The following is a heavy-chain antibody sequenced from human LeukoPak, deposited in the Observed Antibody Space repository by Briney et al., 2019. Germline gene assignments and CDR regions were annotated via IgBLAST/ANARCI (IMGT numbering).Heavy chain of an antibody. J-gene: IGHJ4*02. CDR3: VKDGGWNDPYYFDY. CDR2: ISSNGGST. V-gene: IGHV3-64D*06. CDR1: GFTFSSYA. Sequence: GGSLRLSCSASGFTFSSYAMHCVRPAPGRGLEYVSAISSNGGSTYYADSVKGRFTISRDNSKNTLYLQMSSLRAEDTAVYYCVKDGGWNDPYYFDYWGQGTLVTVSS. D-gene: IGHD1-1*01.